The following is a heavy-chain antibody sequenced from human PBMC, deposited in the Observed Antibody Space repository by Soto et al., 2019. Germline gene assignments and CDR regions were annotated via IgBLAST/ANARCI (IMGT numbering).Heavy chain of an antibody. CDR1: GGSVISASYY. Sequence: KTSETLSLTCTVSGGSVISASYYWSWIRQPPGKGLEWIGYIYYSGSPNYNPSLKSRVTISLDTSKNQFSLKLNSVTAADTAVYYCARGPPPNWFDPWGQGTLVTVSS. CDR2: IYYSGSP. CDR3: ARGPPPNWFDP. J-gene: IGHJ5*02. V-gene: IGHV4-61*01.